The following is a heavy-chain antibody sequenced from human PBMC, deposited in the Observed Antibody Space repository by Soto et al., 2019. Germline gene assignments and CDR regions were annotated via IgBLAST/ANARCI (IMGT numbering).Heavy chain of an antibody. CDR2: INAGNGNT. CDR3: ARADDSSGYYASVGMDV. CDR1: GYTFTSYA. D-gene: IGHD3-22*01. J-gene: IGHJ6*02. V-gene: IGHV1-3*01. Sequence: ASVKVSCKASGYTFTSYAMHWVRQAPGQRLEWMGWINAGNGNTKYSQKFQGRVTITRDTSASTAYMELSSLRSEDTAVYYCARADDSSGYYASVGMDVWGQGTTVTVSS.